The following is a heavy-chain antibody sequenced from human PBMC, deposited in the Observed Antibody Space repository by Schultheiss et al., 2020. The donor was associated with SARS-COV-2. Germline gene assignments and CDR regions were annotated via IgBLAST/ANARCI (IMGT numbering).Heavy chain of an antibody. Sequence: SETLSLTCAVSGGSISRSNWWSWVRQPPGKGLEWIGYIYYSGSTYYNPSLKSRVTISVDTSKNQFSLKLSSVTAADTAVYYCAAIAAADSGEYYFDYWGQGTLVTVSS. J-gene: IGHJ4*02. V-gene: IGHV4-4*02. CDR1: GGSISRSNW. CDR3: AAIAAADSGEYYFDY. CDR2: IYYSGST. D-gene: IGHD6-13*01.